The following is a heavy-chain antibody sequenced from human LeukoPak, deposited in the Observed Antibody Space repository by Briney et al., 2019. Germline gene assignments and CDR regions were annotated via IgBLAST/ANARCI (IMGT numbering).Heavy chain of an antibody. CDR2: ISTDGGNK. J-gene: IGHJ4*02. CDR1: GFTFSYYG. D-gene: IGHD3-10*01. V-gene: IGHV3-30*18. CDR3: VKDSTTTWFGGDSK. Sequence: GGSLRLSCAASGFTFSYYGLHWVRQAPGKGLEWVALISTDGGNKNYADSVKGRFTISRDNSKNTPYLQMNSLRAEDTAVYYCVKDSTTTWFGGDSKWGQGTLVTVSS.